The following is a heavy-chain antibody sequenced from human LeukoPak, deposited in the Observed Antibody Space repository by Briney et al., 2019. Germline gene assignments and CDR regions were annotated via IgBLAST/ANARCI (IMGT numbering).Heavy chain of an antibody. D-gene: IGHD3-10*01. CDR3: ASAPRDYYFGSGSMGSHFDY. CDR2: MSYDGSNE. CDR1: GFTFTGYA. Sequence: GGSQTLYCAASGFTFTGYAMHWVRQAPGKGLEWVAVMSYDGSNEYYADSVKGRFTISRDTSRNTLYLQMNSLSAEDTAVYYCASAPRDYYFGSGSMGSHFDYWGQGTLVTAS. J-gene: IGHJ4*02. V-gene: IGHV3-30-3*01.